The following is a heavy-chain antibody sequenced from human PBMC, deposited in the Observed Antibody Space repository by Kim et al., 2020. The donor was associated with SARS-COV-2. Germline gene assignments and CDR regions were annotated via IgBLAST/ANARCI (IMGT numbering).Heavy chain of an antibody. V-gene: IGHV2-5*01. Sequence: PSLKSRLTITKDTSKNQVVLTMTNMDPVDTATYYCAHRPGGSYSPNLFDYWGQGTLVTVSS. CDR3: AHRPGGSYSPNLFDY. D-gene: IGHD1-26*01. J-gene: IGHJ4*02.